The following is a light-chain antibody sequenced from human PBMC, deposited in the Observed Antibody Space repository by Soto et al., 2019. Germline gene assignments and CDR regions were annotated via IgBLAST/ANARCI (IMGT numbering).Light chain of an antibody. CDR2: AAS. J-gene: IGKJ4*01. Sequence: IQLTQSPSSLSASVGDRVTITCRASQGIGSYLACYQQKPGEAPKLLIFAASTLQSGVPSRFSGSGSGTDFTPTISSLQAEDFATYYCQQLSTYPSTFGGGTKVDIK. CDR1: QGIGSY. CDR3: QQLSTYPST. V-gene: IGKV1-9*01.